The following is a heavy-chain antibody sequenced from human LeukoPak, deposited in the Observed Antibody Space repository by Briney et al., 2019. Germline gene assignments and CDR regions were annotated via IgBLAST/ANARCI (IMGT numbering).Heavy chain of an antibody. Sequence: SETLSLTCAVYGDSFSGYYWSWLRQPPGKGLEWLGEINHSGSTNYNPSRKSRVTISVDTSKNQFSLKLSSVTAADTAVYYCARAAYVDIVATIYYFDYWGQGTLVTVSS. D-gene: IGHD5-12*01. CDR1: GDSFSGYY. CDR2: INHSGST. V-gene: IGHV4-34*01. J-gene: IGHJ4*02. CDR3: ARAAYVDIVATIYYFDY.